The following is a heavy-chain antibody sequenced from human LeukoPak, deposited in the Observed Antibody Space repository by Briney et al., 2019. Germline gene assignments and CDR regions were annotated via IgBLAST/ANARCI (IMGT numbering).Heavy chain of an antibody. Sequence: GGSLRLSCAASGFTFSSYSMNWVRQAPGKGLEWVSVIYSGGSTYYADSVKGRFTISRDNSKNTLYLQMNSLRAEDTAVYYCARDQCLAGTTFYGMDVWGQGTTVTVSS. CDR1: GFTFSSYS. D-gene: IGHD1-1*01. CDR3: ARDQCLAGTTFYGMDV. J-gene: IGHJ6*02. V-gene: IGHV3-53*01. CDR2: IYSGGST.